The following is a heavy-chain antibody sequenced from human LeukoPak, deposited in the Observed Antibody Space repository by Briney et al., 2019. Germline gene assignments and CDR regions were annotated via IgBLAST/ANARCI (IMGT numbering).Heavy chain of an antibody. CDR2: ITSKANSYAT. CDR1: GFTFSSYA. Sequence: GGSLRLSCAASGFTFSSYAMHWVRQASGKGLEWVGRITSKANSYATAYAASVKGRFTISRDDSKNTAYLQMNSLKTEDTAVYYCTRGYTNSSPDYWGQGTLVTVSS. V-gene: IGHV3-73*01. D-gene: IGHD6-6*01. CDR3: TRGYTNSSPDY. J-gene: IGHJ4*02.